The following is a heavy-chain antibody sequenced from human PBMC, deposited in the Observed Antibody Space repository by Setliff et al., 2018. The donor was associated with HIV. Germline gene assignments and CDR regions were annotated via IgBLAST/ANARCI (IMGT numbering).Heavy chain of an antibody. D-gene: IGHD3-22*01. Sequence: GGSLRLSCAASGFTFSNYDMHWVRQAPGKGLEWVAVIWYDGSNKYYADSVKGRITTSRDIAKNTLYLQMNSLRAEDTAVYYCARVDYYDSSGYYDYWGQGTLVTVSS. V-gene: IGHV3-33*01. CDR2: IWYDGSNK. CDR1: GFTFSNYD. J-gene: IGHJ4*02. CDR3: ARVDYYDSSGYYDY.